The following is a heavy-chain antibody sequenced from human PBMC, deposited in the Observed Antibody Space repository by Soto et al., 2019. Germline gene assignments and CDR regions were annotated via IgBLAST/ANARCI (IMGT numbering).Heavy chain of an antibody. CDR1: GFTFSNYA. CDR3: AEDQLGSLADAFDI. Sequence: EVQLLESGGGLVQPWGSLRLSCAASGFTFSNYAMSWVRQAPGKGLEYVSAISAGGDGTDYADSVEGRFTISRDNSKNTLYLQMNSLRAEDTAVYYCAEDQLGSLADAFDIWGQGTMVTVSS. CDR2: ISAGGDGT. J-gene: IGHJ3*02. V-gene: IGHV3-23*01. D-gene: IGHD1-1*01.